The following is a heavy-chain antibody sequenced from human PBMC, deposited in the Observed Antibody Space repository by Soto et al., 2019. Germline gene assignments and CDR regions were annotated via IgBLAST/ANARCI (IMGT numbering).Heavy chain of an antibody. D-gene: IGHD6-13*01. Sequence: QVQLVQSGAEVKKPGSSVKVSCKASGGTFSSYAISWVRQAPGQGLEWMGGIIPIFGTANYAQKFQGRVTITADESXXTXYXVLSSLSSEDTAVYYCARDIAAAGKVVHYYYYGMDVWGQGTTVTVSS. CDR2: IIPIFGTA. J-gene: IGHJ6*02. CDR1: GGTFSSYA. CDR3: ARDIAAAGKVVHYYYYGMDV. V-gene: IGHV1-69*12.